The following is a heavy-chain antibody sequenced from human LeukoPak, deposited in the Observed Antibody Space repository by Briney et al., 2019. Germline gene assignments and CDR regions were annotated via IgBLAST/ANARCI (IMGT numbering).Heavy chain of an antibody. CDR2: IYSGGST. Sequence: PGGSLRLSCAASGLTVSSNYMSWVRQAPGKGLEWVSVIYSGGSTYYADSVKGRFTISRDNAKNSLYLQVISLRAEDTAVYYCARGPSIAARYDAFDIWGQGTMVTVSS. D-gene: IGHD6-6*01. CDR1: GLTVSSNY. J-gene: IGHJ3*02. CDR3: ARGPSIAARYDAFDI. V-gene: IGHV3-66*01.